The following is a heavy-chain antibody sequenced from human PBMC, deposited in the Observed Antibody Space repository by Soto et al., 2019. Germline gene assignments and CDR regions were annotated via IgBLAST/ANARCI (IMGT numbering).Heavy chain of an antibody. CDR1: GGSISSGDYY. Sequence: QVQLQESGPGLVKPSQTLSLTCTVSGGSISSGDYYWSWIRQPPGKGLEWIGYIYYSGSTYYNPSLKGRVTISVDTSKNRFSLKLSSVTAADTAVYYCASFGIMITFGGRGTFDYWGQGTLVTVSS. CDR2: IYYSGST. D-gene: IGHD3-16*01. V-gene: IGHV4-30-4*01. CDR3: ASFGIMITFGGRGTFDY. J-gene: IGHJ4*02.